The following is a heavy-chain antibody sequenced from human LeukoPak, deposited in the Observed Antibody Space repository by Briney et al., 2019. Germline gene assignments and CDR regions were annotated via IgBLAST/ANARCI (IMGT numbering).Heavy chain of an antibody. D-gene: IGHD3-10*01. CDR3: ARRTSSSESHSLDY. CDR1: GFTFSNYS. CDR2: ITSSRTI. V-gene: IGHV3-48*02. J-gene: IGHJ4*02. Sequence: GGSLRLSCAASGFTFSNYSMNWVRQAPGKGLEWVSYITSSRTIYYADSVKGRFTISRDNAKNSLYLQMNSLRDEDTAVYYCARRTSSSESHSLDYWGQGTLVTVSS.